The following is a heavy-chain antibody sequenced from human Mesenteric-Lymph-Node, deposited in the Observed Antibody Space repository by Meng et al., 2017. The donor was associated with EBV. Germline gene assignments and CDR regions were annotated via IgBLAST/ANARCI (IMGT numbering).Heavy chain of an antibody. J-gene: IGHJ4*02. D-gene: IGHD6-19*01. V-gene: IGHV3-23*01. CDR1: GFTFSSYW. CDR2: ISGSGDST. CDR3: AKDQGVAVAGTLGY. Sequence: AVVLPGVRLSFSCAASGFTFSSYWMHWVRQASGKGLVWVSGISGSGDSTYYADSVKGRFTISRDNSKNTLYLQMNSLRAEDTALYYCAKDQGVAVAGTLGYWGQGTLVTVSS.